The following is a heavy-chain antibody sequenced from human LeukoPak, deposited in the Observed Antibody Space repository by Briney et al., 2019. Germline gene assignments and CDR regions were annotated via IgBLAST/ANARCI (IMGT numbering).Heavy chain of an antibody. CDR2: ISGSGGST. D-gene: IGHD3-10*01. V-gene: IGHV3-23*01. J-gene: IGHJ4*02. Sequence: PGGSLRFSCAASGFTFSSYAMSWVRQAPGKGLEWVSAISGSGGSTYYADSVKGRFTISRDNSKNTLYLQMNSLRAEDTAVYYCAKDPRYGSGSYWDYWGQGTLVTVSS. CDR1: GFTFSSYA. CDR3: AKDPRYGSGSYWDY.